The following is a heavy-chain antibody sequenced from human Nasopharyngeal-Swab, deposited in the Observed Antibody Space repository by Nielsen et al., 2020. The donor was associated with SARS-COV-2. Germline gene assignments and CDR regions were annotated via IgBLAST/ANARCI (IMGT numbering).Heavy chain of an antibody. CDR2: INHSGST. CDR1: GGSFSGYY. Sequence: ETLSLTCAVYGGSFSGYYWSWIRQPPGKGLEWIGEINHSGSTNYNPSLKSRVTISVDTSKNQFSLKLSSVTAADTAVYYCARTFGESPVDYWGQGTLVTVSS. V-gene: IGHV4-34*01. J-gene: IGHJ4*02. D-gene: IGHD3-10*01. CDR3: ARTFGESPVDY.